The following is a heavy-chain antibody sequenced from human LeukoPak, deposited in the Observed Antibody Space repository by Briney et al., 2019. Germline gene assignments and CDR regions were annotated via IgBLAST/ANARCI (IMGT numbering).Heavy chain of an antibody. D-gene: IGHD6-19*01. Sequence: GASVKVSCKASGGTFSSYAISWVRQAPGQGLEWMGWISAYNGNTNYAQKLQGRVTMTTDTSTSTAYMELRSLRSDDTAVYYCAREVSGSRFDYWGQGTLVTVSS. V-gene: IGHV1-18*01. CDR3: AREVSGSRFDY. J-gene: IGHJ4*02. CDR1: GGTFSSYA. CDR2: ISAYNGNT.